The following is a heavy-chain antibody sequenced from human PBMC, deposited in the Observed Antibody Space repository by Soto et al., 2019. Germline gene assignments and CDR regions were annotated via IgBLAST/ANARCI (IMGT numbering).Heavy chain of an antibody. CDR1: GYTFTSYY. CDR3: ARGGYFTNRVCHKCSFDY. CDR2: INPSDGST. V-gene: IGHV1-46*03. J-gene: IGHJ4*02. Sequence: QVQLVQSGAEVKKPGASVKFSCKASGYTFTSYYMHWVRQAPGQGLEWMGIINPSDGSTSYAQKFQGRATMPRDTSTSTVYMELSSLRSEATAVYYCARGGYFTNRVCHKCSFDYWGQGPLVTVSS. D-gene: IGHD2-8*01.